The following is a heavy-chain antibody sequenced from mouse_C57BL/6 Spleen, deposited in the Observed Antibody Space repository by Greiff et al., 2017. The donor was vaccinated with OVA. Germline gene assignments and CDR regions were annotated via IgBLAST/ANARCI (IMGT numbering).Heavy chain of an antibody. CDR2: IATENGHT. Sequence: VQLQQSGAELVRPGASGKGAWTASGFNIKDDYMHWVKQRHAQCLEWIGWIATENGHTEYASKFQGKATITADTSSNTAYLQLSSLTSEDTAVDYCTTLLLRYDAMDYWGQGTSVTVSS. J-gene: IGHJ4*01. D-gene: IGHD1-1*01. CDR1: GFNIKDDY. CDR3: TTLLLRYDAMDY. V-gene: IGHV14-4*01.